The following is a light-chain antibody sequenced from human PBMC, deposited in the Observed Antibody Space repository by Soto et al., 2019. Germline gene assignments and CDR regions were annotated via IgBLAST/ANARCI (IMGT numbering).Light chain of an antibody. CDR3: QQYDKWPRT. V-gene: IGKV3-20*01. CDR2: GAS. CDR1: QSVRSS. Sequence: EIVLTQSTATLSLSPGERATLSCRASQSVRSSVAWYQQKPGQAPRLLISGASSRATGIPDRFSGSGSATDFTLTISRLEPEDFAVYHCQQYDKWPRTFGQGTKVDIK. J-gene: IGKJ1*01.